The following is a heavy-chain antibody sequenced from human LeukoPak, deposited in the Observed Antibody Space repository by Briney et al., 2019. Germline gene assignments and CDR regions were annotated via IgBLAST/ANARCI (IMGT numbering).Heavy chain of an antibody. CDR2: IIPSGHTT. D-gene: IGHD6-19*01. CDR1: GFTFSSHG. Sequence: GGSLRLSCAASGFTFSSHGMNWVRQAPGKGLEWVSGIIPSGHTTYYADSVRGRFTISRDNAKKSLDLQMNSLRAEDTAVYYCASSYSSDWYSRWIDYWGQGTLVTVSS. V-gene: IGHV3-23*01. CDR3: ASSYSSDWYSRWIDY. J-gene: IGHJ4*02.